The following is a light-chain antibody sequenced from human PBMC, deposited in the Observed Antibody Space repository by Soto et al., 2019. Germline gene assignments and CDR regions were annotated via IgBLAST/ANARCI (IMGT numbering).Light chain of an antibody. V-gene: IGLV2-8*01. Sequence: QSALSQPPSASGSPGQSVTISCTGTSFDVVGHSFVSWYQQRPGKAPKLIIYEVIKRPSGVPDRFSGSNSANTASLTVSGLQSEDEAVYYCTLYTDSNIVIFGGGTQLTVL. CDR2: EVI. CDR1: SFDVVGHSF. J-gene: IGLJ7*01. CDR3: TLYTDSNIVI.